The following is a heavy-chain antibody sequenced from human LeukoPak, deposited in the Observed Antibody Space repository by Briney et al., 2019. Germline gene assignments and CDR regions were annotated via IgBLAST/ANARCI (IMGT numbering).Heavy chain of an antibody. CDR3: ASQTVVGATGFDY. Sequence: WASVKVSCKASGGTFSSYAIIWVRQAPRQGLEWMGGIIPIFGSANYAQRFQGRVTITADESTSTAYMELSSLRSEDTAVYYCASQTVVGATGFDYWGQGTLVTVSS. D-gene: IGHD1-26*01. J-gene: IGHJ4*02. V-gene: IGHV1-69*01. CDR1: GGTFSSYA. CDR2: IIPIFGSA.